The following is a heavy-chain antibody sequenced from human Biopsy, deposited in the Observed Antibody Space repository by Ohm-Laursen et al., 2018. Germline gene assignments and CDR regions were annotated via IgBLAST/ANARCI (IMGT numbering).Heavy chain of an antibody. CDR2: INHSGRT. J-gene: IGHJ6*02. V-gene: IGHV4-34*01. D-gene: IGHD3-22*01. CDR1: GESFNGYY. CDR3: VRGVDYYDPYHYYALDV. Sequence: SGTLSLTCAVYGESFNGYYWSWIRQTPGKGLEWIGEINHSGRTNYNPSLKSRVTISVDTSKNQFSLKVRSVTAADTAVYYCVRGVDYYDPYHYYALDVWGQGMTVTVSS.